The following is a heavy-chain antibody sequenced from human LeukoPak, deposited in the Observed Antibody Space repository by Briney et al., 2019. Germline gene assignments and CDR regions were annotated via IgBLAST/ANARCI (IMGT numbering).Heavy chain of an antibody. CDR3: ARDSGSYGSYWFDP. V-gene: IGHV6-1*01. D-gene: IGHD1-26*01. J-gene: IGHJ5*02. CDR2: TYYMSKWYN. Sequence: SQTLSLTCAISGDSIYSNSVAWNWIRQSPSKGLEWLGRTYYMSKWYNDYEVSVKSRITINPDTSKNQFSLQLNSVTPEDTAVYYCARDSGSYGSYWFDPWGQGTLVTVSS. CDR1: GDSIYSNSVA.